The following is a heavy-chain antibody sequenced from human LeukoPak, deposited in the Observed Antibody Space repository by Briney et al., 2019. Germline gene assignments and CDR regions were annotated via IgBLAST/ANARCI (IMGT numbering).Heavy chain of an antibody. CDR3: AIDNTGDYYGMDV. Sequence: GRSVTLACAASGFTFSIYGVQWARQAPGKGREWVAVISYDGSNKYYADSGKGRLTLSRDNSKNALYLQMNRLRAEDTAVYYCAIDNTGDYYGMDVWGQGTTVTVSS. CDR1: GFTFSIYG. V-gene: IGHV3-30*03. CDR2: ISYDGSNK. D-gene: IGHD1-14*01. J-gene: IGHJ6*02.